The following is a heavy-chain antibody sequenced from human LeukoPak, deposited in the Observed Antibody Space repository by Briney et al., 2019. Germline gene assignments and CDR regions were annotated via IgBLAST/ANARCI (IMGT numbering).Heavy chain of an antibody. CDR1: GGSISSYY. V-gene: IGHV4-59*08. Sequence: PSETLPLTCTFSGGSISSYYWSWIRQPPGKGLELIGYIYYSGSTNYNPSLKSRVTISVDTSKNQFSLRLSSVTAADTAVYYCARGPGGSGTRPPYTFYYGMDVWGQGTTVTVSS. J-gene: IGHJ6*02. D-gene: IGHD3-10*01. CDR3: ARGPGGSGTRPPYTFYYGMDV. CDR2: IYYSGST.